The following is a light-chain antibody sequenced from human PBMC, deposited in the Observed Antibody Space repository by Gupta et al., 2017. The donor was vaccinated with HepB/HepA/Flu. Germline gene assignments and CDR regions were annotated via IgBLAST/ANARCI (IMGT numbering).Light chain of an antibody. CDR3: QQYYSTPIT. Sequence: DIVMTQSPDSLAVSLGERATINCKSSQSVLYSSNNKNYLAWYQQKTGQPPNLLIYWASTRESGVPDRFSGSGSGTXFTLTIXSLQAEDVAVYYCQQYYSTPITFGXGTKVEIK. CDR2: WAS. CDR1: QSVLYSSNNKNY. J-gene: IGKJ4*01. V-gene: IGKV4-1*01.